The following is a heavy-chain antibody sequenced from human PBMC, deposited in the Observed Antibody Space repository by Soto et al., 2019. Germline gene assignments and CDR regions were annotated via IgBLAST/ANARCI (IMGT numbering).Heavy chain of an antibody. CDR3: ARGGTIFGVVIMRYYGMDV. J-gene: IGHJ6*02. V-gene: IGHV1-18*01. D-gene: IGHD3-3*01. CDR1: GYTFTSSG. CDR2: ISAYNGNT. Sequence: ASVKVSCKASGYTFTSSGISWVRQAPGQGLEWMGWISAYNGNTNYAQKLQGRVTMTTDTSTSTAYMELRSLRSDDTAVYYCARGGTIFGVVIMRYYGMDVWGQGTTVTVSS.